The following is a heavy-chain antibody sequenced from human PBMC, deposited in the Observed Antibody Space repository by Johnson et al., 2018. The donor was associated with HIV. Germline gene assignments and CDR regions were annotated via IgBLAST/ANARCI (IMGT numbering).Heavy chain of an antibody. D-gene: IGHD6-6*01. CDR1: GYSFDSHA. CDR2: ISYSGSST. CDR3: AKDTTFSSSHAFDI. J-gene: IGHJ3*02. Sequence: VQLVESGGGLLQPGGSLRLSCAASGYSFDSHAMNWVRQGPGQGLEWVAAISYSGSSTYYADSVTGRFTISRDNSKNTLYLQRNSLRAEDTALYYCAKDTTFSSSHAFDIWGQGTMVTVSS. V-gene: IGHV3-23*04.